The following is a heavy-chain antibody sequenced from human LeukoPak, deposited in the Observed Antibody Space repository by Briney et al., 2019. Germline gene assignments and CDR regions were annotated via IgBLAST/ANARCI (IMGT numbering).Heavy chain of an antibody. CDR2: IYSGGST. V-gene: IGHV3-66*01. CDR3: AKGVLYYYDSSGYYGERGAEDY. J-gene: IGHJ4*02. D-gene: IGHD3-22*01. CDR1: GFTVSSNY. Sequence: GGSLRLSCAASGFTVSSNYMSWVRQAPGKGLEWVSVIYSGGSTYYADSVKGRFTISRDNSKNTLYLQMNSLRAEDTAVYYCAKGVLYYYDSSGYYGERGAEDYWGQGTLVTVSS.